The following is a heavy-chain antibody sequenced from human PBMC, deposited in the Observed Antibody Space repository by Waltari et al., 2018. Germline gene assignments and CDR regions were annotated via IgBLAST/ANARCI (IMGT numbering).Heavy chain of an antibody. V-gene: IGHV6-1*01. Sequence: QVQLQQSGPGLVRPSQPPPLTCAIPGARVSRNNVAWNWIRQSPSRGLEWRGRTYYTSKWNNDYAVSVQGRITINRDTSKNQFSLQLNSLTPGDTAVYYCARGRHSAFDIWGQGTLVTVSS. CDR3: ARGRHSAFDI. J-gene: IGHJ3*02. CDR2: TYYTSKWNN. CDR1: GARVSRNNVA.